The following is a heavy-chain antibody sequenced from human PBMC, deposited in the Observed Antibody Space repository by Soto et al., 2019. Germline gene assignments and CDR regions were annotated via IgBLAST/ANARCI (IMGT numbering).Heavy chain of an antibody. V-gene: IGHV4-59*01. D-gene: IGHD2-2*01. J-gene: IGHJ4*02. CDR2: FYSTGST. CDR1: GGSISSYF. Sequence: QVQLQESGPGLVKPSETLSLTCTVSGGSISSYFWSWIRQPPGKGLEWIGYFYSTGSTNYNPSLTSRXXSXVXXPKNQVSLKLSSVTAADTAVYYWARAKVVPAAFDYWGQGTLVTVSS. CDR3: ARAKVVPAAFDY.